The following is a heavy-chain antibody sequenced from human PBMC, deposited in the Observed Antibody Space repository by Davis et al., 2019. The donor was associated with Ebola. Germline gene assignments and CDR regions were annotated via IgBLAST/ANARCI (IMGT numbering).Heavy chain of an antibody. V-gene: IGHV1-2*04. CDR2: INPNSGGT. Sequence: ASVKVSCKASGYTFTGYYMHWVRQAPGQGLEWMGWINPNSGGTNYAQKFQGWVTMTRDTSISTAYMELSRLRSDDTAVYYCARSIEVVVAATVDYWGQGTLVTVSS. CDR3: ARSIEVVVAATVDY. CDR1: GYTFTGYY. J-gene: IGHJ4*02. D-gene: IGHD2-15*01.